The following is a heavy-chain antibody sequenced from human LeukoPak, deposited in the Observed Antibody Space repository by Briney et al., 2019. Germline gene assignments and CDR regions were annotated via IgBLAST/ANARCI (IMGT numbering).Heavy chain of an antibody. CDR2: TIPLFGSG. Sequence: SVKVSCKASGVTFDGYTFAWVRQAPGQGLEWMGGTIPLFGSGNNAQKFQGRVSITMDKSTTTAYMELSSLTSDDTAIYYCATSPSLAVAGLYYLDYWGQGTLVTVSS. J-gene: IGHJ4*02. CDR3: ATSPSLAVAGLYYLDY. CDR1: GVTFDGYT. D-gene: IGHD6-19*01. V-gene: IGHV1-69*05.